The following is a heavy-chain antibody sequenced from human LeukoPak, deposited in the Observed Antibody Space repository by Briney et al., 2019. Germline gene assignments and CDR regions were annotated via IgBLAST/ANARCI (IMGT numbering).Heavy chain of an antibody. CDR2: ISSSSYI. D-gene: IGHD1-26*01. J-gene: IGHJ4*02. V-gene: IGHV3-21*01. CDR3: ARAASGSYAY. CDR1: GFTFSSYS. Sequence: GRSLRLSCAASGFTFSSYSMNWVRQAPGKGLEWVSSISSSSYIYYADSVKGRFTISRDNAKNSLYLQMNSLRAEDTAVYYCARAASGSYAYWGQGTLVTVSS.